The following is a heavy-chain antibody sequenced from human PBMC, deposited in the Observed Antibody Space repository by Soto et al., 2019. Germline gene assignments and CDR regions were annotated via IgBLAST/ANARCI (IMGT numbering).Heavy chain of an antibody. J-gene: IGHJ6*02. Sequence: GASVTVSCKASGGTFSSYAISWVRQAPGQGLEWMGGIIPIFGTANYAQKFQGRVTITADKSTSTAYMELSSLRSEDTAVYYCARVGGRTSPLFTENSYYYYGMDVWGQGTTVTVSS. CDR1: GGTFSSYA. V-gene: IGHV1-69*06. CDR2: IIPIFGTA. CDR3: ARVGGRTSPLFTENSYYYYGMDV. D-gene: IGHD3-16*01.